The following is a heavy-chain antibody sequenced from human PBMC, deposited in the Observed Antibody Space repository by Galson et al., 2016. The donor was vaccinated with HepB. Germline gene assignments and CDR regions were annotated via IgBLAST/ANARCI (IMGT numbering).Heavy chain of an antibody. D-gene: IGHD5-24*01. CDR2: INSVGNT. CDR1: GFSVSGDY. Sequence: SLRLSCAASGFSVSGDYMGWVRQAPGKALEWVSLINSVGNTYYADSVRGRFTISRDNSKNTLYLQMNSIRVDDTAVYHCARGLGDMAYFQHWGRGTLVTVSS. V-gene: IGHV3-53*01. CDR3: ARGLGDMAYFQH. J-gene: IGHJ1*01.